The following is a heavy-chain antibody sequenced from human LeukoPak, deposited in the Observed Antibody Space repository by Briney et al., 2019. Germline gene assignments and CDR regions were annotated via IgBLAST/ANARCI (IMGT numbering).Heavy chain of an antibody. CDR2: ISWNSGSI. J-gene: IGHJ4*02. Sequence: GGSLRLSCAASGFTFDDYAMHWVRQAPGKGLEWVSGISWNSGSIGYADSVKGRFTISRDNAKNSLYLQMNSLRAEDAALYYCAKDLPYYYDSSGYTFDYWGQGTLVTVSS. V-gene: IGHV3-9*01. D-gene: IGHD3-22*01. CDR3: AKDLPYYYDSSGYTFDY. CDR1: GFTFDDYA.